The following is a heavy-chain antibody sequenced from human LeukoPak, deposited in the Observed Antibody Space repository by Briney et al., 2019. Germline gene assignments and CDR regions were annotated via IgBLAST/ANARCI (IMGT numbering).Heavy chain of an antibody. Sequence: GASVKVSCKASGYTFTGYYMNWVRQAPGQGLEWMGMINPSGGSTSYAQKFQGRVTMTGDTSTSTVYMELSSLRSEDAAIYYCARDLYYASSGGALHIWGQGTLFTVSS. D-gene: IGHD3-22*01. CDR3: ARDLYYASSGGALHI. V-gene: IGHV1-46*01. CDR1: GYTFTGYY. CDR2: INPSGGST. J-gene: IGHJ3*02.